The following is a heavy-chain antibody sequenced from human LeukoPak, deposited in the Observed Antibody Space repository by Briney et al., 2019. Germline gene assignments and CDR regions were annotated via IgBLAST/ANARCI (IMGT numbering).Heavy chain of an antibody. CDR2: MNPNSGNT. CDR3: ARSWSSGYYALYYFDY. D-gene: IGHD3-22*01. V-gene: IGHV1-8*01. J-gene: IGHJ4*02. Sequence: AASVKVSCKASGYTFTSYDINCVRQATGQGLEWMGWMNPNSGNTGYAQKFQGRVTMTRNTSISTAYMELSSLRSEDTAVYYCARSWSSGYYALYYFDYWGQGTLVTVSS. CDR1: GYTFTSYD.